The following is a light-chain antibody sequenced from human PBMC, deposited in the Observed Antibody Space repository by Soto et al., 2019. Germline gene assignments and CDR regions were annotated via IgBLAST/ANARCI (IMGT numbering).Light chain of an antibody. CDR3: QQYGGSVQK. Sequence: ETVMTQSPATLSVSPGERATLSCRASQSVRSNLAWYQQRPGQPPRLLIYGASTRATGIPARFTGDGSGTDFTLTISRLEPEDFEVYYCQQYGGSVQKFGQGTKGDI. CDR1: QSVRSN. J-gene: IGKJ1*01. CDR2: GAS. V-gene: IGKV3-15*01.